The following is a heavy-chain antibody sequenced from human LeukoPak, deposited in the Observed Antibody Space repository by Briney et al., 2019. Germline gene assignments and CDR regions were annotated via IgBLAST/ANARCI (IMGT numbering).Heavy chain of an antibody. V-gene: IGHV3-11*06. CDR2: ISDTITYT. J-gene: IGHJ5*02. CDR3: ARVINWFDP. Sequence: GSLRLFCAASGFTFSDYYMSWIRQTPGKGLEWVSYISDTITYTNYADSVKGRFTISRDNAKNSLYLQMNSLRAEDTAIYYCARVINWFDPWGQGTLVTVSS. CDR1: GFTFSDYY. D-gene: IGHD2-21*01.